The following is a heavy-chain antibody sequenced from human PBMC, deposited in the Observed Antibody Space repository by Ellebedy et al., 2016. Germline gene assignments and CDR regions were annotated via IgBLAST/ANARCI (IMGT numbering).Heavy chain of an antibody. CDR2: ISNDGNDE. D-gene: IGHD5-18*01. J-gene: IGHJ6*02. CDR1: GFTFSRFD. Sequence: GESLKISXAASGFTFSRFDIHWVRKAHGKGLEWVAAISNDGNDENYGASVKGRFSISRDNSKNRVYLHMSSLRVEDTAVYSCAKVRSPDFYYSYDLDVWGQGTTVTVSS. CDR3: AKVRSPDFYYSYDLDV. V-gene: IGHV3-30*18.